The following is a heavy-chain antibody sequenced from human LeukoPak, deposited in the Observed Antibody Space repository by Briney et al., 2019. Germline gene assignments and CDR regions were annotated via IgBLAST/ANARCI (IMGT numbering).Heavy chain of an antibody. V-gene: IGHV3-23*01. CDR2: IGISGTKT. CDR3: ANEIRPNDY. D-gene: IGHD4-17*01. Sequence: GGSLRLSCAASDFDFSSHAMTWVRQAPGKGLEWVSAIGISGTKTYYGDSVKGRFLISRDNSKNTLYLQMNSLRVEDTAVYFCANEIRPNDYWGQGALVTVAS. CDR1: DFDFSSHA. J-gene: IGHJ4*02.